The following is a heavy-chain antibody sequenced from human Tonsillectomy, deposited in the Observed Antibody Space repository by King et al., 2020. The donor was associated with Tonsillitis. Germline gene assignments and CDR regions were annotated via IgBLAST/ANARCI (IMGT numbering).Heavy chain of an antibody. V-gene: IGHV4-30-2*01. J-gene: IGHJ4*02. Sequence: LQLQESGSGLVKPSQTLSLTCAVSGGSISSGGYSWSWIRQPPGKGLEWIGYIYHSGSTYYNPSLKGRVTISVDRSKNQFSLKLSSVTAADTAVYYCASSPYYYDSSGHPYYFDYWGQGTLVTVSS. CDR1: GGSISSGGYS. CDR2: IYHSGST. D-gene: IGHD3-22*01. CDR3: ASSPYYYDSSGHPYYFDY.